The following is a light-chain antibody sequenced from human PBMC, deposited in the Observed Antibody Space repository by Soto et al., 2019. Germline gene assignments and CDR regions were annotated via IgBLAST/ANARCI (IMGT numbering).Light chain of an antibody. CDR1: SSDVGGYNP. J-gene: IGLJ2*01. V-gene: IGLV2-23*03. CDR2: EGS. CDR3: SSYAGSSTFVV. Sequence: QSALTQPASVSGSPGQSITMSCTGTSSDVGGYNPVSWYQQHPGKAPKLMIYEGSKRPSGVSNRFSGSKSGNTASLTISGLQAEDEADYYCSSYAGSSTFVVFGGGTKLTVL.